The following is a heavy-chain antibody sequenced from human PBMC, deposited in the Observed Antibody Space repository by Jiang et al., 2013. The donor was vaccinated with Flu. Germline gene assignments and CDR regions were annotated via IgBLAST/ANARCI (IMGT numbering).Heavy chain of an antibody. CDR3: AREAVATYGMDV. V-gene: IGHV4-4*02. D-gene: IGHD6-19*01. Sequence: QLVESGPGLVKPSGTLSLTCDISDGFGFNWWTWVRQPPGKGLEWIASIYYDGKTMYSPSLRGRTTISIAKSKIQFSLRLSSVSAADTAVYYCAREAVATYGMDVWGPGTTVIVSS. J-gene: IGHJ6*02. CDR1: DGFGFNW. CDR2: IYYDGKT.